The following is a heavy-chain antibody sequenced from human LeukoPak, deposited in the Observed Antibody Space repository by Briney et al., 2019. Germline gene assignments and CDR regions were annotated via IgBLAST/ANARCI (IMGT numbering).Heavy chain of an antibody. CDR1: GFTFSTYN. D-gene: IGHD1-20*01. CDR3: ARLLVYNSGGEAFDH. CDR2: ISGSSSYI. J-gene: IGHJ4*02. Sequence: PGGSLRLSCAASGFTFSTYNMNWVRQAPGKGLEWVSSISGSSSYIYYADSVKGRFSISRDNAKNSLYLQMNSLRAEDTAVYYCARLLVYNSGGEAFDHWGQGTLVTVSS. V-gene: IGHV3-21*01.